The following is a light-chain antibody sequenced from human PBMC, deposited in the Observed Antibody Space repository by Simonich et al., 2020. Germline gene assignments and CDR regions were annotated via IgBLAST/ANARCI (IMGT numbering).Light chain of an antibody. V-gene: IGKV3-15*01. Sequence: EIVMTQSPATLSVSPGERATLSCRASQSVSSNLAWYQPKPGQAPRLLIYGASTRATVIPARFSGSGSGTEFTLTISSMQSEDFAVYYCQQYNNWPLTFGGGTKVEIK. CDR1: QSVSSN. CDR2: GAS. J-gene: IGKJ4*01. CDR3: QQYNNWPLT.